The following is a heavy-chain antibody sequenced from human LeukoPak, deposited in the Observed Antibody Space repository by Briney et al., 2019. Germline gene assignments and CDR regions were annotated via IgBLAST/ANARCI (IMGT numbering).Heavy chain of an antibody. V-gene: IGHV3-53*01. CDR2: IYSDGTT. D-gene: IGHD3-10*01. J-gene: IGHJ4*02. CDR1: GFTVSTNY. Sequence: PGGSLRLSCAASGFTVSTNYMTWVRQAPGKGLEWVSVIYSDGTTYYADSVKGRFTISRDNSKNTVYPQMNSLRAEDTAVYYCARGLGYGSGPVDHWGQGTLVTLSS. CDR3: ARGLGYGSGPVDH.